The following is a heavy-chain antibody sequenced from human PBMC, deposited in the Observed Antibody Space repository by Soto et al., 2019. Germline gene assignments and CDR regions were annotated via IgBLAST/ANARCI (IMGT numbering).Heavy chain of an antibody. V-gene: IGHV3-13*01. D-gene: IGHD3-16*01. J-gene: IGHJ6*02. CDR1: GFPFHNHD. CDR2: IGTTGDT. Sequence: GGSLKLSCAAPGFPFHNHDMQWVPQGTWKGLEWVSAIGTTGDTYYPGSVKGRFTISRENAQNSLYLQMDSLRAEDTAVYYCARGRSYAFLARRSFYNGMDVWGQGTTVTVSS. CDR3: ARGRSYAFLARRSFYNGMDV.